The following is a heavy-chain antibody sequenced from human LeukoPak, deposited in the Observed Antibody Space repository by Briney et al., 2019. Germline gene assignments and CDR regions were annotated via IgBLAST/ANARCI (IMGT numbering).Heavy chain of an antibody. CDR2: IYYSGTT. CDR1: GGSISSGDYF. D-gene: IGHD2-21*02. Sequence: SQTLSLTSHVAGGSISSGDYFWSWIRQPPGKGLEWLGCIYYSGTTYYNPSLKSRVTMSVDTSKNQFSLKLSSVTAAATAVFYCARAPPPYMVTEWGQGTLVTVSS. J-gene: IGHJ4*02. CDR3: ARAPPPYMVTE. V-gene: IGHV4-30-4*08.